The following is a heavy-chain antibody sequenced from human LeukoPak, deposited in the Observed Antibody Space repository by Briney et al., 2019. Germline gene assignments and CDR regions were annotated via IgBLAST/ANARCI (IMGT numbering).Heavy chain of an antibody. CDR3: ARYVVAAARFDY. D-gene: IGHD2-15*01. CDR1: GGSISSGGYY. J-gene: IGHJ4*02. Sequence: ASETLSLTCTVSGGSISSGGYYWSWIRQHPGKGLEWIGYIYYSGSTYYNPSLKSRVTISVDTSKNQFSLKLSSVTAADTAVYYCARYVVAAARFDYWGQGTLVTVSS. V-gene: IGHV4-31*03. CDR2: IYYSGST.